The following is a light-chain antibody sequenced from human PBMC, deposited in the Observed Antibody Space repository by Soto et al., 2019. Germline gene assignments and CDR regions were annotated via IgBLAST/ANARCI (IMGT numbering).Light chain of an antibody. CDR2: DVS. CDR1: SSDVGGYNY. Sequence: QSALTQPASVTASPGQSITISCIGTSSDVGGYNYVSWYQQHPGKAPKLMIYDVSIRPSGISNRFSGSKSGNTASLTISGLQAEDEADYYCSSYAGSITFYVFGTGTKLTVL. V-gene: IGLV2-14*01. J-gene: IGLJ1*01. CDR3: SSYAGSITFYV.